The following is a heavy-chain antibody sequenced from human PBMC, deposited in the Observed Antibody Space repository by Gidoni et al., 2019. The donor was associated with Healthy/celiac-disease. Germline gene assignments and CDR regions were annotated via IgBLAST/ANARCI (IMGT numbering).Heavy chain of an antibody. CDR1: GYTFTKYY. J-gene: IGHJ6*02. CDR3: ARVFRDYYYGMDV. CDR2: INPSGGSK. D-gene: IGHD3-10*01. V-gene: IGHV1-46*01. Sequence: QVQLVPSGAELKTPGASVKVSCKASGYTFTKYYMHWVRQAPGKGLEWMGIINPSGGSKSYEQKFQGRVTMTRDTATSTVYMELSSLRSEDTAVYYCARVFRDYYYGMDVGGQGTTVTVSS.